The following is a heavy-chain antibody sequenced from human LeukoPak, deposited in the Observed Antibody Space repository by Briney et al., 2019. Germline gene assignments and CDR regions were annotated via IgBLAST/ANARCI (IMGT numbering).Heavy chain of an antibody. D-gene: IGHD3-22*01. CDR2: IRSKAYGGTT. J-gene: IGHJ4*02. CDR3: TRPGGTYYYDSSAPGGDY. V-gene: IGHV3-49*04. Sequence: GGSLRLSCTASGFTFGDYAMSWVRQAPGKGLEWVGFIRSKAYGGTTEYAASVKGRFTISRDDSKSIAYLQMNSLKTEDTAVYYCTRPGGTYYYDSSAPGGDYWGQGTLVTASS. CDR1: GFTFGDYA.